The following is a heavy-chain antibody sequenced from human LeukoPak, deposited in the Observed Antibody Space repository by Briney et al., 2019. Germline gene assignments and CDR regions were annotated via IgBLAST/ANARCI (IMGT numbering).Heavy chain of an antibody. CDR1: GFTFTKFW. D-gene: IGHD4-23*01. V-gene: IGHV3-7*01. CDR3: ASDYGGSSGPGY. Sequence: GGSLRLSCEASGFTFTKFWMSWVRQAPGKGLEWVANIKQDGSEKYYVDSVKGRFTISRDNAKNSLYLQMNSLRAEDTAVYYCASDYGGSSGPGYWGQGTLVTVSS. J-gene: IGHJ4*02. CDR2: IKQDGSEK.